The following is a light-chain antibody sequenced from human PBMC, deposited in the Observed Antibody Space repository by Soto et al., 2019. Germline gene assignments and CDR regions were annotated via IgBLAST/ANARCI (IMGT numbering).Light chain of an antibody. V-gene: IGLV2-14*01. Sequence: QSALTQPASVSGSPGQSITISCTGSSSDVGTYTSVSWYQQHPGKAPKVIIYEVSNRPSGVSRRFSGSKSGNTASLTISGLQAEDEAHYYCSSYTSDNRAYVFGTGTKVTVL. CDR2: EVS. CDR3: SSYTSDNRAYV. J-gene: IGLJ1*01. CDR1: SSDVGTYTS.